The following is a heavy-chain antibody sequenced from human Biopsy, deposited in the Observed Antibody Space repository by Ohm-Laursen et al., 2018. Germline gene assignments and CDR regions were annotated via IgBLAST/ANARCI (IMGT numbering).Heavy chain of an antibody. J-gene: IGHJ4*02. V-gene: IGHV4-61*03. Sequence: TLSLTCTVSGVSINGGRYYWSWIRQPPGKGLEWIGHISYTGYTRYNASLKSRVTISVDTSRNHFSLRLSSLTAADTAVYYCARGSNDFGGLYFPRWGQGTLLTVSS. CDR2: ISYTGYT. CDR3: ARGSNDFGGLYFPR. D-gene: IGHD4-23*01. CDR1: GVSINGGRYY.